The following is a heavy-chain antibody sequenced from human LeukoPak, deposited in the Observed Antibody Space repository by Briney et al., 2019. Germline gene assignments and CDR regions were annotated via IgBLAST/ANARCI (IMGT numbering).Heavy chain of an antibody. J-gene: IGHJ4*02. CDR1: GFTFSSYA. D-gene: IGHD2-2*01. V-gene: IGHV3-23*01. Sequence: GGSLRLSCAASGFTFSSYAMSWVRQAPGKGLEWVSAISGSGGSTYYADSVKGRFTISRDNSKNTLYPQMNSLRAEDTAVYYCAKDKTQDIVVVPAAIIFDYWGQGTLVTVSS. CDR3: AKDKTQDIVVVPAAIIFDY. CDR2: ISGSGGST.